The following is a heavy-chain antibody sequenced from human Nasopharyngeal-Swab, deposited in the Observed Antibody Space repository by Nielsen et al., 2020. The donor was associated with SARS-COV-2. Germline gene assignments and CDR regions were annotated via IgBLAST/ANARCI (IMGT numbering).Heavy chain of an antibody. CDR1: GFTFDDYA. CDR3: AKDSDGMDV. CDR2: ISWNSGSI. J-gene: IGHJ6*02. V-gene: IGHV3-9*01. Sequence: SLKISCAASGFTFDDYAMHWVRQAPGKGLECVSGISWNSGSIGYADSVKGRFTISRDNAKNSLYLQMNSLRAEDTALYYCAKDSDGMDVWGQGTTVTVSS.